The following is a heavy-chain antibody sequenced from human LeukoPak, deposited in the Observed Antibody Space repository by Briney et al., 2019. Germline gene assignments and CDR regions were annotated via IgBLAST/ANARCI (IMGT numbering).Heavy chain of an antibody. J-gene: IGHJ5*02. V-gene: IGHV3-30*14. CDR3: ARIYYYDSSGYYRAVEWFDP. Sequence: PGRSLRLSCAASGFTFSSYPMYWVRQAPGVGLEWVAVISSDGGGKYYADSVKGRFTISRDNSKNTVYLQMNSLRAEDTAVYYCARIYYYDSSGYYRAVEWFDPWGQGTLVTVSS. CDR1: GFTFSSYP. D-gene: IGHD3-22*01. CDR2: ISSDGGGK.